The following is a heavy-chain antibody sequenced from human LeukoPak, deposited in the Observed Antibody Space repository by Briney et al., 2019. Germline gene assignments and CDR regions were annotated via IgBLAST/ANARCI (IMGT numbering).Heavy chain of an antibody. CDR1: GGSFSGYY. Sequence: MTSETLSLTCAVYGGSFSGYYWSWIRQPPGKGLEWIGEINHSGSTNYNPSLKSRVTISVDTSKNQFSLKLSSVTAADTAVYYCARGSSVLLDPWGQGTLVTVSS. D-gene: IGHD2-21*01. CDR3: ARGSSVLLDP. J-gene: IGHJ5*02. V-gene: IGHV4-34*01. CDR2: INHSGST.